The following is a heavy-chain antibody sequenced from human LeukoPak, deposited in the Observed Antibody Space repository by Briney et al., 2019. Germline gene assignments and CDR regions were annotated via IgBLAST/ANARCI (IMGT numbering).Heavy chain of an antibody. CDR2: IIPIFGTA. D-gene: IGHD3-16*01. V-gene: IGHV1-69*06. CDR1: GGTFSSYA. CDR3: AREGRGGPGYFDL. J-gene: IGHJ2*01. Sequence: SVKVSCKASGGTFSSYAISWVRQAPGQGLEWMGGIIPIFGTANYAQKFQGRVTITADKSTSTTYMELSSLRSEDTAVYYCAREGRGGPGYFDLWGRGTLVTVSS.